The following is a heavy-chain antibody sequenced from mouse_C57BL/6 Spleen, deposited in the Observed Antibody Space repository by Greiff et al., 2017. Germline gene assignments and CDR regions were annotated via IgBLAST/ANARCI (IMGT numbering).Heavy chain of an antibody. Sequence: QVQLQQPGAELVRPGSSVKLSCKASGYTFTSSWMHWVKQRPIQGLEWIGNIDPSDSETHYNQKFKDKATLTVDKSSSTAYMQLSSLTSEDSAVYYCASYDYDGVAYWGQGTLVTVSA. V-gene: IGHV1-52*01. CDR2: IDPSDSET. CDR1: GYTFTSSW. J-gene: IGHJ3*01. CDR3: ASYDYDGVAY. D-gene: IGHD2-4*01.